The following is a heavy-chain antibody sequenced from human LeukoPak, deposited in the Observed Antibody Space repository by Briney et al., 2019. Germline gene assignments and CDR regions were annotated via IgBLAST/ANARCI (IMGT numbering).Heavy chain of an antibody. J-gene: IGHJ3*02. Sequence: GGSLRLSCAASGFTFSSYGMHWVRQDPGKGLEWVAFIRYDGSNKYYADSVKGRFTISRDNSKNTLYLQMNSLRAEDTAVYYCAKELNYYDSSERNAFDIWGQGTMVTLSS. CDR1: GFTFSSYG. D-gene: IGHD3-22*01. V-gene: IGHV3-30*02. CDR3: AKELNYYDSSERNAFDI. CDR2: IRYDGSNK.